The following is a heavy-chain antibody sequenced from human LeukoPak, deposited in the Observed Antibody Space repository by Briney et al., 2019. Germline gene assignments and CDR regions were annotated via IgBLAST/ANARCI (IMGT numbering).Heavy chain of an antibody. CDR2: IYYSGST. J-gene: IGHJ4*02. CDR1: GGSISSYY. Sequence: ETLSLTCTVSGGSISSYYWSWIRQPPGKGLEWIGSIYYSGSTYYNPSLKSRVTISVDTSKNQFSLKLSSVTAADTAVYYCARQPAMAPFDYWGQGTLVTVSS. D-gene: IGHD5-18*01. V-gene: IGHV4-59*05. CDR3: ARQPAMAPFDY.